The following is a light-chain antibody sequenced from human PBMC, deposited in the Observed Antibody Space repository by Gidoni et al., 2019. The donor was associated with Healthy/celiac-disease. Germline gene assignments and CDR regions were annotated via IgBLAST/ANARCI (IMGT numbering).Light chain of an antibody. CDR3: QQYGSPGVT. J-gene: IGKJ4*01. CDR1: QSVSSSY. V-gene: IGKV3-20*01. Sequence: EVVFTQSPGTLSLSPGERATLSCRASQSVSSSYLAWYQQKPGQAPRLLIYGASSRATGIPDRFSGSGSGTDFTLTISRLEPEDFAVYYCQQYGSPGVTFGGGTKVEIK. CDR2: GAS.